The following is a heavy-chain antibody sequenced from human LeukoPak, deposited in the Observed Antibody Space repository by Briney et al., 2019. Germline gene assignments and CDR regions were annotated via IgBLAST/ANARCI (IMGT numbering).Heavy chain of an antibody. J-gene: IGHJ3*02. D-gene: IGHD2-15*01. Sequence: PGGPLRLSCAASGFNFSCYSMNWLRQAPGKGLEWVSSIISSSSHLYSAPSVKGRFTISRDNAKNSLYLQMNSLRAEDTAVYYCARESRYCSGGSCYSSAFDIWGQGTMVTVSS. CDR1: GFNFSCYS. CDR3: ARESRYCSGGSCYSSAFDI. CDR2: IISSSSHL. V-gene: IGHV3-21*01.